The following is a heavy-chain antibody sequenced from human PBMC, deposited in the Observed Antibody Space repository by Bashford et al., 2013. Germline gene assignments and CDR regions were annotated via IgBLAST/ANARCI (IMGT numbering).Heavy chain of an antibody. D-gene: IGHD3-10*01. Sequence: SETLSLTCTVSGGSISSSYWSWIRQPPGKGLEWIGNIYHSGSTKYNPSLKSRVTISVDTSKNQFSLKLSSVTAADTSVYYCARRALARYGSSDYWGQGTLVTVSS. J-gene: IGHJ4*02. CDR3: ARRALARYGSSDY. CDR1: GGSISSSY. CDR2: IYHSGST. V-gene: IGHV4-4*08.